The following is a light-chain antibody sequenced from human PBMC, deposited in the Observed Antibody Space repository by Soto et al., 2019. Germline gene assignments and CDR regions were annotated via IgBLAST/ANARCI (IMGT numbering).Light chain of an antibody. Sequence: QSVLTQPPSASGSPGQSVTISCTGTSSDVGAYSYVSWYQQHPGKAPKLMIYEVSKRPSGVPDRFSGSKSGNTASLTVSGLQAEDEADYYCSSYAGINNFVVFGGGTKVTVL. CDR3: SSYAGINNFVV. CDR2: EVS. J-gene: IGLJ2*01. V-gene: IGLV2-8*01. CDR1: SSDVGAYSY.